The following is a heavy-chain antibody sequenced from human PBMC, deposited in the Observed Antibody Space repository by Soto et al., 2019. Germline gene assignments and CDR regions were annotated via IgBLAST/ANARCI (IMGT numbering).Heavy chain of an antibody. Sequence: GESLKISCQGSGYSFTSYWIGWVRQMPGKGLEWTGRIDPSDFDSDYSPSFQGRVTISIDRSISTAYLQWSSLKASDTAMYYCARSFGASDYFDSWGQGTLVTVSS. V-gene: IGHV5-10-1*01. CDR1: GYSFTSYW. J-gene: IGHJ4*02. D-gene: IGHD3-10*01. CDR3: ARSFGASDYFDS. CDR2: IDPSDFDS.